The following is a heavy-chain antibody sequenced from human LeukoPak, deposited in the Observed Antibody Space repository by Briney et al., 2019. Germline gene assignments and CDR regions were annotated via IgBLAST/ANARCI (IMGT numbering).Heavy chain of an antibody. J-gene: IGHJ4*02. CDR2: IYYSGST. CDR3: ARGRYDSSGYYLAY. D-gene: IGHD3-22*01. CDR1: GGSISSGDYY. V-gene: IGHV4-30-4*01. Sequence: SATLSHTCTVSGGSISSGDYYWSWIRQPPGKGLEWIGYIYYSGSTYYNPSLKSRVTISVDTSKNQFSLKLSSVTAADTAVYYCARGRYDSSGYYLAYWGQGTLVTVSS.